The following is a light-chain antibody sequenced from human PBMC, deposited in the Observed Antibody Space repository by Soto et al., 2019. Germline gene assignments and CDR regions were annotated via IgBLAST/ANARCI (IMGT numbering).Light chain of an antibody. CDR2: GAS. CDR3: QHYNNWPPWT. J-gene: IGKJ1*01. V-gene: IGKV3-15*01. Sequence: EIVMTQSPATPSVSPGERATLSCRASQSVSSNLAWYQQKPGQAPRLLIYGASTRATGIPARFSGSGSGTEFTLTISSLQSEDFAVYYCQHYNNWPPWTFGQGTKVDIK. CDR1: QSVSSN.